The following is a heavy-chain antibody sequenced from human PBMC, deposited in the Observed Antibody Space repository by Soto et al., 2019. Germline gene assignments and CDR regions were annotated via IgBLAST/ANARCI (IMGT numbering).Heavy chain of an antibody. CDR2: VYFSGST. J-gene: IGHJ5*02. V-gene: IGHV4-61*01. CDR1: GASVSSASYY. CDR3: ARIDGDYGHNWFDP. D-gene: IGHD4-17*01. Sequence: QVQLKESGPGLLKPSETLSLTCTVSGASVSSASYYWAWLRQPPGRGLEWIGSVYFSGSTSYIPYIKSRVTVSVDTSKNQFSLNLASVTASDSAVYYCARIDGDYGHNWFDPWGQGTLVIVSP.